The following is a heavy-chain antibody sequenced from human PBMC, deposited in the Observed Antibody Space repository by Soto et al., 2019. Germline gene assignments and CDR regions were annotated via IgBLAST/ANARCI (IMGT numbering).Heavy chain of an antibody. CDR3: AKLMVRGVSVDP. D-gene: IGHD3-10*01. V-gene: IGHV3-23*01. CDR2: ISGSGGST. Sequence: EVQLLESGGGLVQPGGSLRLSCAASGFTFSXYAMSWVRQAPGKGLEWVSAISGSGGSTYYADSVKGRFTISRDNSKNTLYLQMNSLRAEDTAVYYCAKLMVRGVSVDPWGQGTLVTVSS. J-gene: IGHJ5*02. CDR1: GFTFSXYA.